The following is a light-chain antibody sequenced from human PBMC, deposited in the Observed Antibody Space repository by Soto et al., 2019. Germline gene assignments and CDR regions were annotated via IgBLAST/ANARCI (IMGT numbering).Light chain of an antibody. V-gene: IGKV3-20*01. J-gene: IGKJ1*01. CDR2: GAS. CDR3: QQYGSSPGT. CDR1: QSVSSSY. Sequence: EIVLTQSPGTLSLSPGERATLSCRASQSVSSSYLAWYQQKPGLAPRLLIYGASSRATGIPDRFSGSGSGTDFTLTISRLEPEDFAVYYCQQYGSSPGTFGQGTKVELK.